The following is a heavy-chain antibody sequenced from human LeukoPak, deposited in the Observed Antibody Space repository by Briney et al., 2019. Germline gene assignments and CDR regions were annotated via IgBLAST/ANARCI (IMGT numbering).Heavy chain of an antibody. CDR3: ARGARWLQFRDY. CDR2: INHSGST. V-gene: IGHV4-34*01. J-gene: IGHJ4*02. D-gene: IGHD5-24*01. CDR1: GGSFSGYY. Sequence: SETLSLTCAVYGGSFSGYYWSWIRQPPGKGLEWIGEINHSGSTNYNPSLKSRVTISVDTSKNQFPLKLSSVTAADTAVYYCARGARWLQFRDYWGQGTLVTVSS.